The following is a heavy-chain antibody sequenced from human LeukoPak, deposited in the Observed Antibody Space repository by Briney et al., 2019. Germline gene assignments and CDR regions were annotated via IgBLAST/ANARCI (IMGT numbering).Heavy chain of an antibody. CDR1: GFSFSTSW. J-gene: IGHJ6*02. CDR2: IHSDGINT. V-gene: IGHV3-74*01. Sequence: GGSLRLSCAASGFSFSTSWMPWVRQAPGKGLVWVSRIHSDGINTIYADSVKGRFTISRDNAKNTLYLQMNSLRAEDTAIYYCARDHYYVIDVWGQGTTVTVSS. CDR3: ARDHYYVIDV.